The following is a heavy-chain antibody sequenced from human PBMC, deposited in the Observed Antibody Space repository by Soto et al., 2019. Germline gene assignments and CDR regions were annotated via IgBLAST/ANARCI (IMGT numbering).Heavy chain of an antibody. J-gene: IGHJ6*02. D-gene: IGHD5-18*01. V-gene: IGHV1-69*01. CDR3: ARDQGFYVHTGMVIDYYGMDV. Sequence: QVQLVQSGAEVKKPGSSVKVSCNTSGGTFNSFAISWVRQAPGQGLEWMGGVIPNFETTYYAQKFQGRLTSAADESTAKAYMALSSLRSEDTAVYYCARDQGFYVHTGMVIDYYGMDVWGQGTTVTVSS. CDR2: VIPNFETT. CDR1: GGTFNSFA.